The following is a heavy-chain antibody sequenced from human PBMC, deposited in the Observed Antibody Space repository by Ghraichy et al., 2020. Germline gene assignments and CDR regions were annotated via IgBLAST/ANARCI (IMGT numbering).Heavy chain of an antibody. V-gene: IGHV1-18*01. CDR2: ISAYNGNT. CDR3: AKSVVPAAQPGDAFDI. CDR1: GYTFTSYG. J-gene: IGHJ3*02. Sequence: ASVKVSCKASGYTFTSYGISWVRQAPGQGLEWMGWISAYNGNTNYAQKLQGRVTMTTDTSTSTAYMELRSLRSDDTAVYYCAKSVVPAAQPGDAFDIWGQGTMVTVSS. D-gene: IGHD2-2*01.